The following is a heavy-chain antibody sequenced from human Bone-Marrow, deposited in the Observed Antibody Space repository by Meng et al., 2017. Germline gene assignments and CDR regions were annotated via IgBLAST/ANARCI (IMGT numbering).Heavy chain of an antibody. Sequence: SETLSLTCTVSGGSISSYYWSWIRQPPGKGLEWIGYIYYSGSTNYNPSLKSRVTISVDTSKNQFSLKLTSVTAADTAVYYCVTGNTWYYFDYWGQGTLVTVSS. CDR3: VTGNTWYYFDY. V-gene: IGHV4-59*12. CDR2: IYYSGST. CDR1: GGSISSYY. J-gene: IGHJ4*02.